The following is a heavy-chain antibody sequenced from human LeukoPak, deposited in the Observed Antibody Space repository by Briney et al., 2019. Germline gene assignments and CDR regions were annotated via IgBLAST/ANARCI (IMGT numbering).Heavy chain of an antibody. J-gene: IGHJ5*02. D-gene: IGHD1-14*01. CDR1: GGSISSGGYS. Sequence: SETLSLTCAVSGGSISSGGYSWSWIRQPPGKGLEWIGCIYYSGSTNYNPSLKSRVTISVDTSKNQFSLKLSSVTAADTAVYYCARCITEDPPVGFDPWGQGTLVTVSS. V-gene: IGHV4-61*08. CDR2: IYYSGST. CDR3: ARCITEDPPVGFDP.